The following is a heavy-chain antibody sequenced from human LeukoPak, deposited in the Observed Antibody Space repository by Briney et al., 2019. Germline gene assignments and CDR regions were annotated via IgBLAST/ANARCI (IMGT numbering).Heavy chain of an antibody. CDR2: IYSTGST. V-gene: IGHV4-39*02. D-gene: IGHD3-16*01. CDR1: GGPISSGAYY. Sequence: PSETLSLTCIVSGGPISSGAYYWAWIRQPPGKGLEWIGSIYSTGSTYKNPSLKSRVTISIDTSKNQFSLKLNSVTAADTAVFYCAREPITSGGNDAFDIWGQGTMVTVSS. CDR3: AREPITSGGNDAFDI. J-gene: IGHJ3*02.